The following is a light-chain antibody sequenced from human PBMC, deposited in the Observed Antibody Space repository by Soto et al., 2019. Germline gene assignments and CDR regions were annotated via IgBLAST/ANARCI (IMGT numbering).Light chain of an antibody. CDR3: QQYYSYPLT. CDR2: AAS. CDR1: QGISSY. V-gene: IGKV1-8*01. Sequence: AIRMTQSPSSFSASTGDRVTITCRASQGISSYLAWYQQKPGKAPKLLIYAASTLQSGVPSRFSGSGSGTAFTLTISSLQSEDFATYYCQQYYSYPLTFGQGTRLEIK. J-gene: IGKJ5*01.